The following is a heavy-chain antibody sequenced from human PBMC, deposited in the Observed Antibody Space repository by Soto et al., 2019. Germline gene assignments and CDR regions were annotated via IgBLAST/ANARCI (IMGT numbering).Heavy chain of an antibody. Sequence: GGSLRLSCAASGFTFSSYAMSWVRQAPGKGLEWVSAIRGSGGSTYYADSVKGRFTISRDNSKNTLYLQMNSLRAEDTAVYYCATNHGPSQLYRYFDYWGQGTLVTVSS. D-gene: IGHD6-6*01. CDR3: ATNHGPSQLYRYFDY. CDR1: GFTFSSYA. J-gene: IGHJ4*02. V-gene: IGHV3-23*01. CDR2: IRGSGGST.